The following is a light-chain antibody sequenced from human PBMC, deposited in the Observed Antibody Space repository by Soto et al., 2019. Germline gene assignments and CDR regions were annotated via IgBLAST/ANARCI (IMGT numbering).Light chain of an antibody. CDR1: DSDIGGYDH. J-gene: IGLJ1*01. CDR3: SSHTSSTALV. CDR2: DVT. Sequence: QSALSQPASVSASPGQSIAISCTGTDSDIGGYDHVSWYQQHPGKAPKLLIYDVTNRPSGVSSRFSGFKAGRTASLTISGLQTEDEADYYCSSHTSSTALVLGAGTKVTVL. V-gene: IGLV2-14*03.